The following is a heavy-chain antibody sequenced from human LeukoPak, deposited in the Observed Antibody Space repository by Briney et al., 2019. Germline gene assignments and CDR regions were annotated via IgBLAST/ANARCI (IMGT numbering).Heavy chain of an antibody. CDR3: AKDLVLGPHYSNNSSGGLDV. Sequence: GGSLRLSCAASGFTFNNYNMNWVRQAPGKGLEWVSSISSSSTYIYYADSVKGRFTISRDNAKNSLYLQMNSLRAEDTAIYYCAKDLVLGPHYSNNSSGGLDVWGQGTTVTVSS. J-gene: IGHJ6*02. CDR1: GFTFNNYN. CDR2: ISSSSTYI. D-gene: IGHD4-11*01. V-gene: IGHV3-21*01.